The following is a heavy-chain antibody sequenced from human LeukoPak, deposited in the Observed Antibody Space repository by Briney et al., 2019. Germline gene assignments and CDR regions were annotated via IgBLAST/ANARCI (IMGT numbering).Heavy chain of an antibody. V-gene: IGHV3-21*01. J-gene: IGHJ4*02. D-gene: IGHD4-17*01. CDR1: GFTVSSNY. Sequence: GGSLRLSCAASGFTVSSNYMSWVRQAPGKGLEWVSSISSSSSYIYYADSVKGRFTISRDNAKNSLYLQMNSLRAEDTAVYYCAREYDGDYGYWGQGTLVTVSS. CDR3: AREYDGDYGY. CDR2: ISSSSSYI.